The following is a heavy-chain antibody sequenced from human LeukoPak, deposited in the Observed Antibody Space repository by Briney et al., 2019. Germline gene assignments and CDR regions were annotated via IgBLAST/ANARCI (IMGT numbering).Heavy chain of an antibody. CDR2: INTNTGNP. J-gene: IGHJ6*03. CDR3: ARAAVAGLYYYYYMDV. CDR1: GYTFTSYA. D-gene: IGHD6-19*01. Sequence: ASVKVSCKASGYTFTSYAMNWVRQAPGQGLEWMGWINTNTGNPTYAQGFTGRFVFSLDTSVSTAYLQISSLKAEGTAVYYCARAAVAGLYYYYYMDVWGKGTTVTVSS. V-gene: IGHV7-4-1*02.